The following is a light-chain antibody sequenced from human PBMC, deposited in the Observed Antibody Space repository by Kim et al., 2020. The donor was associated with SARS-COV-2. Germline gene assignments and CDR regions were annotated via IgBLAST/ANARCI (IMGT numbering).Light chain of an antibody. CDR1: QSISSY. J-gene: IGKJ1*01. CDR2: AAS. V-gene: IGKV1-39*01. Sequence: DIQMTQSPSSLSASVGDRVAITCRASQSISSYLNWYQQKPGKAPKLLIYAASTLQSGVPSRFSGSGSGTDFTLTISSLQPEDFAIYYCQQSYSRPPALGQGTKVDIK. CDR3: QQSYSRPPA.